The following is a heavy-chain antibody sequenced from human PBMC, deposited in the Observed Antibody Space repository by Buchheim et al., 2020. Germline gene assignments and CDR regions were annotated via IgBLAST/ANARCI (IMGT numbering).Heavy chain of an antibody. D-gene: IGHD4-17*01. J-gene: IGHJ2*01. Sequence: QVQLQQWGAGLLKPSETLSLTCTVYGGSFSGYYWSWIRQPPEKGLAWIGEFTRSGSTNYNPSLTSRVTMSLDTSKNPFSLKLTSVTAADTAVYYCARLTDYGDSYWYFDLWGRGSL. V-gene: IGHV4-34*01. CDR1: GGSFSGYY. CDR3: ARLTDYGDSYWYFDL. CDR2: FTRSGST.